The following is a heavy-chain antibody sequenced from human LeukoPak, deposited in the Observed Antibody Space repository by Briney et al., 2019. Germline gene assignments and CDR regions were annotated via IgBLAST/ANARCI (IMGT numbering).Heavy chain of an antibody. D-gene: IGHD6-19*01. V-gene: IGHV5-51*01. CDR1: GYSFTSYW. CDR3: ASRRGYSSGWYDAFDI. J-gene: IGHJ3*02. CDR2: IYPGDSDT. Sequence: GESLKISCKGSGYSFTSYWIGWVRQMPGKGLEWMGIIYPGDSDTRYSPSFQGQVTISADKSISTAYLQWSRLEASDTAMYYCASRRGYSSGWYDAFDIWGQGTMVTVSS.